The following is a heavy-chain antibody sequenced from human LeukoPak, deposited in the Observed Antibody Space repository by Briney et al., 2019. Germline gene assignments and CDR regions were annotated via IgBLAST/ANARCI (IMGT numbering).Heavy chain of an antibody. D-gene: IGHD3-10*01. Sequence: ASVKVSCKASGYTFTSYDINWVRQATGQGLEWMGWINPNSGGTNYAQKFQGWVTMTRDTSISTAYMELSRLRSDDTAVYYCARSGEGGSGSPPCDYWGQGTLVTVSS. V-gene: IGHV1-2*04. CDR3: ARSGEGGSGSPPCDY. CDR2: INPNSGGT. J-gene: IGHJ4*02. CDR1: GYTFTSYD.